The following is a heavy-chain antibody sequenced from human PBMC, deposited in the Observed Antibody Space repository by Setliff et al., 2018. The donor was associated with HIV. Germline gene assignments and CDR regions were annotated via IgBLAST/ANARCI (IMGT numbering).Heavy chain of an antibody. CDR2: IIPIFGTA. CDR3: ARDGGYSVHQWFGDAFDI. CDR1: GGTFSSYA. Sequence: SVKVSCKASGGTFSSYAISWVRQAPGQGLEWMGRIIPIFGTANYAQKFQGRVTITADESTSIAYMELSSLRFDDTAVYYCARDGGYSVHQWFGDAFDIWGQGTMVTVSS. D-gene: IGHD5-12*01. V-gene: IGHV1-69*13. J-gene: IGHJ3*02.